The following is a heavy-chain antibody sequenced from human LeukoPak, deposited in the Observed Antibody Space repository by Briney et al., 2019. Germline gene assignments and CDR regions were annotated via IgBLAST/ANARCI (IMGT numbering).Heavy chain of an antibody. Sequence: PAGSLRLSCAASGFTFSDYYMSWIRQAPGQGLEWVSYISSSGSTIYYADSVKGRFTISRDNAKNSLYLQMNSLRAEDTAVYYCARGGDFWSGHNWFDPWGQGTLVTVSS. J-gene: IGHJ5*02. CDR2: ISSSGSTI. V-gene: IGHV3-11*04. CDR3: ARGGDFWSGHNWFDP. D-gene: IGHD3-3*01. CDR1: GFTFSDYY.